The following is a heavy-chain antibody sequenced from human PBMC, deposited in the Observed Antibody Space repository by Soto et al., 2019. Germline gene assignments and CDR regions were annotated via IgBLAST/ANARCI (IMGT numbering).Heavy chain of an antibody. Sequence: VRLQQWGAGLLKPSETLYVTGAVYGGSFSGYYWSWIRQPPGKGLEWMGEINHSGSTKYHPSLKSRVTISVDTSKTQFSLKLSSVTAADTAVYYCARGLLWFGDVWGQGTTVTVSS. CDR3: ARGLLWFGDV. CDR1: GGSFSGYY. D-gene: IGHD3-10*01. CDR2: INHSGST. J-gene: IGHJ6*02. V-gene: IGHV4-34*01.